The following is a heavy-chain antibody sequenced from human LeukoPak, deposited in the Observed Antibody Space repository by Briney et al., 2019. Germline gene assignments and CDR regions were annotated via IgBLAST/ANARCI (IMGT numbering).Heavy chain of an antibody. J-gene: IGHJ6*03. Sequence: GASVKVSCKASGGTFSSYAISWVRQAPGQGFEWMGGIIPIFGTANYAQKFQGRVTITADKSTSTAYMELSSLRSEDTAVYYCARGEVAAAGTIFLGYYYYYMDVWGKGTTVTVSS. V-gene: IGHV1-69*06. CDR3: ARGEVAAAGTIFLGYYYYYMDV. CDR1: GGTFSSYA. D-gene: IGHD6-13*01. CDR2: IIPIFGTA.